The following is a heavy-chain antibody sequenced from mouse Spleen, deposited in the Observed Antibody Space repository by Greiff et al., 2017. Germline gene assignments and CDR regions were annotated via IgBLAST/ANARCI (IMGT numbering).Heavy chain of an antibody. J-gene: IGHJ3*01. CDR2: IDPSDSYT. CDR3: ARTLGLAY. Sequence: QVQLQQPGAELVMPGASVKLSCKASGYTFTSYWMHWVKQRPGQGLEWIGEIDPSDSYTNYNQKFKGKATLTVDKSSSTAYMQLSSLTSEDSAVYYCARTLGLAYWGQGTLVTVSA. D-gene: IGHD4-1*01. CDR1: GYTFTSYW. V-gene: IGHV1-69*01.